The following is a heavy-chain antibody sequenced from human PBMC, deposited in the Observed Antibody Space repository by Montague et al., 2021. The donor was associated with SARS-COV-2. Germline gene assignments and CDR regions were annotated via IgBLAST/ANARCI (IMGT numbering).Heavy chain of an antibody. V-gene: IGHV4-38-2*02. D-gene: IGHD2-21*02. CDR2: NYLHGNA. Sequence: SETLSLTCSVSGYFIGTCYYWGWIRQSPGKGLEWIVSNYLHGNAYYNPSLTSRVIISLDTSNNQFSLRLTSVTTSETAVYYCARGRVTREGFDYWGQGIRVIVSS. CDR1: GYFIGTCYY. J-gene: IGHJ4*02. CDR3: ARGRVTREGFDY.